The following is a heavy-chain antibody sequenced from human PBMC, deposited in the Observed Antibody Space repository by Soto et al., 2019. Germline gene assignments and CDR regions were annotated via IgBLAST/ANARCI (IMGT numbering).Heavy chain of an antibody. D-gene: IGHD6-13*01. CDR3: ARDSGIVAAGRFSFDP. CDR1: GFTFNDFA. J-gene: IGHJ5*02. CDR2: IDWNGANI. Sequence: EVQLVESGGGLVQPGRSLRLSCAASGFTFNDFAMHWVRHAPGKGLEWVASIDWNGANIAYAASVEGRFTISRDNVKNSLFLQMNSLRAEDTAFYFCARDSGIVAAGRFSFDPRGQGTLDTVPS. V-gene: IGHV3-9*01.